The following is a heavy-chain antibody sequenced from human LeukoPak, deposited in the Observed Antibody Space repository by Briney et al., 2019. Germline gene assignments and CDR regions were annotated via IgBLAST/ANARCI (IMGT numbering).Heavy chain of an antibody. Sequence: PSETLSLTCTVSGGSIGSGSYYWSWIRQPAGKGLEWIGRIYTSGSTNYNPSLKSRVTISVDTSKNQFSLKLSSVTAADTAVYYCAREGYDSAWGQGTLVTVSS. CDR1: GGSIGSGSYY. CDR2: IYTSGST. V-gene: IGHV4-61*02. D-gene: IGHD3-3*01. J-gene: IGHJ5*02. CDR3: AREGYDSA.